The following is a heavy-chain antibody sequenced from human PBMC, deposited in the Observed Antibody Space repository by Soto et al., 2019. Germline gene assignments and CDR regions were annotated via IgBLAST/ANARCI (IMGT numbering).Heavy chain of an antibody. CDR3: ARARFTGHSRGWYRGYYYYYGMDV. J-gene: IGHJ6*02. Sequence: GGSLRLCCAASGFTFSSYDMHWVRQATGKGREWVSAIGTAGDPYYPGSVKGRFTISRENAKNSLYLQMNSLRAGDTAVYYCARARFTGHSRGWYRGYYYYYGMDVWGQGTTVTVSS. D-gene: IGHD6-19*01. CDR2: IGTAGDP. CDR1: GFTFSSYD. V-gene: IGHV3-13*05.